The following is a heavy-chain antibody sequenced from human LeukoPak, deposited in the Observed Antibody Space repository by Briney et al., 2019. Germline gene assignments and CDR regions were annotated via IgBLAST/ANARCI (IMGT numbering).Heavy chain of an antibody. CDR1: GRSFSGYY. D-gene: IGHD2-15*01. CDR2: SNHSGST. V-gene: IGHV4-34*01. CDR3: ARVRGCSGGSCYSRQDY. Sequence: SETLSLTCAVYGRSFSGYYWSWIRQPPGKGLEWIGESNHSGSTNYNPSLKSRVTISVDTSKNQFSLKLRSVTAADTAVYYCARVRGCSGGSCYSRQDYWVQGTLVTVSS. J-gene: IGHJ4*02.